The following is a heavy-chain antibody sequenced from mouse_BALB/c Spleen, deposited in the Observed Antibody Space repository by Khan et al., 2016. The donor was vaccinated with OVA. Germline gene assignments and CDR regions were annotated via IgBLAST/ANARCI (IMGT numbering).Heavy chain of an antibody. Sequence: QVRLQQSGAELAKPGASVKMSCKASGYTFTSYWMHWVKQRPGQGLKWIGYINPSTGYTEYNQKFKDKATLTADKSSSTAYMQLSSLTSEDSAVYYCAIYYGYDVAYWGQGTLVTVSA. CDR2: INPSTGYT. CDR3: AIYYGYDVAY. J-gene: IGHJ3*01. D-gene: IGHD2-2*01. CDR1: GYTFTSYW. V-gene: IGHV1-7*01.